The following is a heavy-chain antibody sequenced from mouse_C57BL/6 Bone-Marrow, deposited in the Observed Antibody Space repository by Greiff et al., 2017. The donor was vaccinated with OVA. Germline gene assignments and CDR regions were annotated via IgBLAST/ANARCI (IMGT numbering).Heavy chain of an antibody. V-gene: IGHV1-82*01. CDR1: GYAFSSSW. D-gene: IGHD1-1*01. CDR3: ARRRGSSYYFDY. J-gene: IGHJ2*01. CDR2: IYPGDGDT. Sequence: VQLQQSGPELVKPGASVKISCKASGYAFSSSWMNWVKQRPGKGLEWIGRIYPGDGDTNYNGKFKGKATLTADKSSSTAYMQLSSLTSEDSAVYFCARRRGSSYYFDYWGQGTTLTVSS.